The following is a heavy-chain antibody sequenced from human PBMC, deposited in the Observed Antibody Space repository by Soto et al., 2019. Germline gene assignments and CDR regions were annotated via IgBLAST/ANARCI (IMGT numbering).Heavy chain of an antibody. CDR1: GFTFRTYW. D-gene: IGHD2-2*01. CDR2: IKYDGSDQ. CDR3: ARDPAAGGLDV. V-gene: IGHV3-7*01. Sequence: GGSLRLSCAASGFTFRTYWMNWVRQAPGKGLEWVANIKYDGSDQFYVDSVKGRFTVSRDNAKNSLYLHMDSLRVEDTAVYYCARDPAAGGLDVWGRGTKVTVYS. J-gene: IGHJ6*02.